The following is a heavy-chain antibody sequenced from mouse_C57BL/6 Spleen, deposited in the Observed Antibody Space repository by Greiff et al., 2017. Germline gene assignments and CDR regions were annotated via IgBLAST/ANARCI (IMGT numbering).Heavy chain of an antibody. CDR2: IDPSDSYT. CDR1: GYTFTSYW. Sequence: QVQLQQPGAELVKPGASVKLSCKASGYTFTSYWMQWVKQRPGQGLEWIGEIDPSDSYTNYNQKLKGKATLTVDTSSSTAYMQLSSLTSEDSAVYYCARRRVYSNYPFMDYWGQGTSVTVSS. V-gene: IGHV1-50*01. J-gene: IGHJ4*01. D-gene: IGHD2-5*01. CDR3: ARRRVYSNYPFMDY.